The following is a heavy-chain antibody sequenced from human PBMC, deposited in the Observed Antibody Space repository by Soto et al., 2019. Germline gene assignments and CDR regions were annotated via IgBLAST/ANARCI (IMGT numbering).Heavy chain of an antibody. V-gene: IGHV3-15*07. J-gene: IGHJ4*02. Sequence: EVQLVESGGGLVKPGGPLRLSCAASGFSFSNAWMKWVRQAPGKGLEWVGRIKSEANGGTTDHAAAVKGRFIISRDDSKNMLFLKMDSLITEDSAVYYCAYYRASSVRHVDFWGQGTLVTVSS. CDR2: IKSEANGGTT. CDR1: GFSFSNAW. CDR3: AYYRASSVRHVDF. D-gene: IGHD3-22*01.